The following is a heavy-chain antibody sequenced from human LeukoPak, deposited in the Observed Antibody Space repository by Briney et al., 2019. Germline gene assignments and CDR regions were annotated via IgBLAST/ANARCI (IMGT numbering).Heavy chain of an antibody. CDR1: GFTFSSYG. D-gene: IGHD4-23*01. Sequence: PSGGSLRLSCAASGFTFSSYGMSWVRQAPGKGLEWVSAISGSGGSTYYADSVKGRFTISRDNSKNTLYLQMNSLRAEDTAVYYCAKSPWGVRWLDYWGQGTLVTVSS. J-gene: IGHJ4*02. CDR3: AKSPWGVRWLDY. V-gene: IGHV3-23*01. CDR2: ISGSGGST.